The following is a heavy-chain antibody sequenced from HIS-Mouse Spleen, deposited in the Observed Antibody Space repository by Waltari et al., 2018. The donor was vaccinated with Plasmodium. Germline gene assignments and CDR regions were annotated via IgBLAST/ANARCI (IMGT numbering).Heavy chain of an antibody. J-gene: IGHJ3*02. CDR3: ARVGNWGSNAFDI. D-gene: IGHD7-27*01. CDR1: GYSISSGYY. V-gene: IGHV4-38-2*02. CDR2: IYHSGST. Sequence: QVQLQESGPGLVKPSETLSLTCTVSGYSISSGYYWGWIRQPPGKGLEWIGSIYHSGSTYYNPALKSRGTISVDTSKNQFSLKLSSVTAADTAVYYCARVGNWGSNAFDIWGQGTMVTVSS.